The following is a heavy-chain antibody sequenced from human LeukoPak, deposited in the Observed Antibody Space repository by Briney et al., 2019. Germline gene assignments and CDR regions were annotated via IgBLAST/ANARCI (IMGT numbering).Heavy chain of an antibody. D-gene: IGHD1-1*01. J-gene: IGHJ4*02. CDR3: AKSPKTGFLFDY. CDR1: TFSFRNFA. CDR2: ISDSGHRT. Sequence: GGSLRLSCAASTFSFRNFAMSWVRLAPGKGLEWVSGISDSGHRTDYADSVQGRFTISRDNSKNTLYLQMSSLRAEDTAVYYCAKSPKTGFLFDYWGKGTLVTVSS. V-gene: IGHV3-23*01.